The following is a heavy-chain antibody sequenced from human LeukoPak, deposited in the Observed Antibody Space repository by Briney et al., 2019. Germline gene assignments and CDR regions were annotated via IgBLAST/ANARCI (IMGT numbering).Heavy chain of an antibody. CDR3: ARHVVAVGFDY. D-gene: IGHD3-22*01. V-gene: IGHV3-21*01. Sequence: GGSLRLSCAASGFTFSSYGMNWVRQAPGKGLEWVSYISSSSSYIYYADSVKGRFTISRDNAKKSLYLQMNSLRAEDTAVYYCARHVVAVGFDYWGQGTLVTVSS. CDR1: GFTFSSYG. CDR2: ISSSSSYI. J-gene: IGHJ4*02.